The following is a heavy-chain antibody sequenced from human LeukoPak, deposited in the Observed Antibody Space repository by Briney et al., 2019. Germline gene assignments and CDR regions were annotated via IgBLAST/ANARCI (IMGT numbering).Heavy chain of an antibody. Sequence: GASVKVSFEASGYTFTGYYMHWVRQAPGQGLEWMGWINPNSGGTNYAQKFQGRVTMTRDTTISTAYMELSRLRSDDTAVYYCARYPSGYDFHFDYWGQGTLVTVSS. V-gene: IGHV1-2*02. CDR2: INPNSGGT. CDR3: ARYPSGYDFHFDY. D-gene: IGHD5-12*01. J-gene: IGHJ4*02. CDR1: GYTFTGYY.